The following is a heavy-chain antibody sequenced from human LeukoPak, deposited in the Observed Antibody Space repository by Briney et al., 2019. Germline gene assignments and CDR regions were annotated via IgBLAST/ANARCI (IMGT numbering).Heavy chain of an antibody. CDR2: IYYSGST. CDR1: GGSISSYY. D-gene: IGHD6-13*01. Sequence: SATLSLTCTVSGGSISSYYWSWIRQPPGKGLEWIGYIYYSGSTNYNPSLKSRVTISVDTSKNQFSLKLSSVTAADTAVYYCASSIAAAGTGFDYWGQGTLVTVSS. V-gene: IGHV4-59*01. J-gene: IGHJ4*02. CDR3: ASSIAAAGTGFDY.